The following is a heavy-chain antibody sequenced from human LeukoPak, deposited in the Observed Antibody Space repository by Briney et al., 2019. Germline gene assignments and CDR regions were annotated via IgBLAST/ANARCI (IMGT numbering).Heavy chain of an antibody. CDR1: GGSFSGYY. J-gene: IGHJ5*02. V-gene: IGHV4-34*01. Sequence: SETLSLTCAVYGGSFSGYYWSWIRQPPGKGLEWIGEINHSGSTNYNPSLKSRVTISVDTSKNQFSLKLSSVTAADTAVYYCARYHPAFKRRLGVSPLGFDPWGQGTLVTVSS. D-gene: IGHD2-8*01. CDR2: INHSGST. CDR3: ARYHPAFKRRLGVSPLGFDP.